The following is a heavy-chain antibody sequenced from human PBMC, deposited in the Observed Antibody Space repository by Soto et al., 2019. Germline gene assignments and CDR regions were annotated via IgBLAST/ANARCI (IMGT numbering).Heavy chain of an antibody. CDR3: AKVGGYDSSNWFDP. Sequence: SGGSLRLSCAASGFTFSSYGMHWVRQAPGKGLEWVAVISYDGSNKYYADSVKGRFTISRDNSKNTLYLQMNSLRAEDTAVYYCAKVGGYDSSNWFDPWGQGTLVTVSS. CDR1: GFTFSSYG. D-gene: IGHD5-12*01. V-gene: IGHV3-30*18. J-gene: IGHJ5*02. CDR2: ISYDGSNK.